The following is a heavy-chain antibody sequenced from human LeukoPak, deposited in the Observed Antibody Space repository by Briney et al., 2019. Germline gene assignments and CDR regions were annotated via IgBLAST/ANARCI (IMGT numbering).Heavy chain of an antibody. Sequence: GGSLRLSCAASGFTFSSYAMSWVRQAPGKGLEWVSVISASGSDVYYADSVKGRFSVSRDNSKNTLYLQMNSLRVEDTALYFCAKRDGSDWYGAWLDPWGQGTLVTVSS. CDR1: GFTFSSYA. V-gene: IGHV3-23*01. J-gene: IGHJ5*02. D-gene: IGHD1-26*01. CDR2: ISASGSDV. CDR3: AKRDGSDWYGAWLDP.